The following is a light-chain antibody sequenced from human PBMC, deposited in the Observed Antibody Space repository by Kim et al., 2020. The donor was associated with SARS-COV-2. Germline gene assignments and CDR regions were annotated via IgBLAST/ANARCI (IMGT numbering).Light chain of an antibody. Sequence: QSALTQPASVSGSSGQSITISCTGNSSDVGGYNYVSWYQQHPGKAPKLMIYDVSKRALGVSNRFSGSKSGNTASLTISGLQAEDEAYYYCSSYTSSSTWVFGGGTQLTVL. CDR2: DVS. CDR3: SSYTSSSTWV. CDR1: SSDVGGYNY. V-gene: IGLV2-14*01. J-gene: IGLJ3*02.